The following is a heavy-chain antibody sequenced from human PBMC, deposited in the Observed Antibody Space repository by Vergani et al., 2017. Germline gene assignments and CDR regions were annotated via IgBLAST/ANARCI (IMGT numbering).Heavy chain of an antibody. Sequence: QLHLQESGPGLVKPSETLSLTCTVSGDSIKSGFWWNWVRQPPGKGLEWIGSILYSENTNYNPSLKTRVTISVDTSKNQFSLTLTSVTAADTAVYYCASDTHSGQRADRWGQGILVTVTS. CDR3: ASDTHSGQRADR. CDR2: ILYSENT. V-gene: IGHV4-59*01. D-gene: IGHD6-19*01. J-gene: IGHJ5*02. CDR1: GDSIKSGFW.